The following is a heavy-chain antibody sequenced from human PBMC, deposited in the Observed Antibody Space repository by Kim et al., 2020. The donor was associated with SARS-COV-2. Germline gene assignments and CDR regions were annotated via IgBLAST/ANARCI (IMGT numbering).Heavy chain of an antibody. Sequence: GGSLRLSCAASGFTVSNSYMTWIRQAQGKGLEWVSVIYDDGTTYYADSVKGRFTISRDSPKNTLYLQMNSLSVEDTAMYYCARGARFSAIVDFWGQGTLV. D-gene: IGHD3-3*01. V-gene: IGHV3-53*01. CDR1: GFTVSNSY. CDR3: ARGARFSAIVDF. J-gene: IGHJ4*02. CDR2: IYDDGTT.